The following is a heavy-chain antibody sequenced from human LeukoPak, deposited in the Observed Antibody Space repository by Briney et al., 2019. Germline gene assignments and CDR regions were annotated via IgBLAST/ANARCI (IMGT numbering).Heavy chain of an antibody. D-gene: IGHD6-6*01. CDR1: GFTFSSFS. V-gene: IGHV3-21*01. CDR2: ISSSSSYI. J-gene: IGHJ4*02. CDR3: ARDPGAYSRSPIDS. Sequence: GGSLRLSCAASGFTFSSFSMNWVRQAPGKGLEWVSSISSSSSYIYYADSVKGRFTISRGNAKNSLYLQMNSLRAEDTAVYYCARDPGAYSRSPIDSWGQGTLVTVSS.